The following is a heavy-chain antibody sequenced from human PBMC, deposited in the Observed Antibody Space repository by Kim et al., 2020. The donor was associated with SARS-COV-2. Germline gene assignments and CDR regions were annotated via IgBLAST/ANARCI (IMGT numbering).Heavy chain of an antibody. CDR1: GFTFSSYS. Sequence: GGSLRLSCAASGFTFSSYSMNWVRQAPGKGLEWFSYISSSSSTIYYADSVKGRFTISRDNAKNSLYLQMNSLRDEDTAVYYCARDNNLYYYDSSGPFWPWGQGTLVTVSS. J-gene: IGHJ5*02. CDR3: ARDNNLYYYDSSGPFWP. CDR2: ISSSSSTI. D-gene: IGHD3-22*01. V-gene: IGHV3-48*02.